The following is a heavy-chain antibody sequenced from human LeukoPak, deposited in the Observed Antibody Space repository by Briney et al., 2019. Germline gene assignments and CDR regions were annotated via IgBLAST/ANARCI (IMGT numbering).Heavy chain of an antibody. CDR3: ARDRGTYYYDSTSHYDAFDI. Sequence: PGGSLRLSCTASGFTFSSYDMNWVRQAPGKGLEWVSYTSSSGNSIYYADSVKGRFTISRDNAKNSLYLQLNSLRVEDTAVYYCARDRGTYYYDSTSHYDAFDIWGQGTLVTVSS. CDR1: GFTFSSYD. V-gene: IGHV3-48*03. D-gene: IGHD3-22*01. J-gene: IGHJ3*02. CDR2: TSSSGNSI.